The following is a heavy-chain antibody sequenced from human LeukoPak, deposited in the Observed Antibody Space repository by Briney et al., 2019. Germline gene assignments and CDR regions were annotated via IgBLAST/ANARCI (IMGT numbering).Heavy chain of an antibody. V-gene: IGHV1-69*04. D-gene: IGHD6-19*01. J-gene: IGHJ4*02. CDR1: GGTFSSYA. Sequence: ASVKVSCKASGGTFSSYAISWVRQAPGQGLEWMGRIIPILGIANYAQKFQGRVTITADKSTSTAYMELSSLRSDDTAVYYCARDLPIAVAGRQFPSYWGQGTLVTVSS. CDR2: IIPILGIA. CDR3: ARDLPIAVAGRQFPSY.